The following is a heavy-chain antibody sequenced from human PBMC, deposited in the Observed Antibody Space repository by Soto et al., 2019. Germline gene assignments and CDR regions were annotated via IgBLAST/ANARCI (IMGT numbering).Heavy chain of an antibody. V-gene: IGHV4-4*02. J-gene: IGHJ6*02. D-gene: IGHD2-15*01. CDR3: ARAGRGYCSGFSCDSGLYGMEV. CDR1: GDSISSRNW. CDR2: ISHGGNT. Sequence: QVQLQESGPGLVKPSGTLSLTCAVSGDSISSRNWWNWVRQPPGKGLEWIGQISHGGNTNYNPSLQSRVAITVDKSKTQFSLELRSVTAADTAVYYCARAGRGYCSGFSCDSGLYGMEVWGQGTTVTVSS.